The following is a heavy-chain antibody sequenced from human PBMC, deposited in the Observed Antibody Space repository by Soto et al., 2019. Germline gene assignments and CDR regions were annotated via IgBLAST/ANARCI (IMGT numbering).Heavy chain of an antibody. J-gene: IGHJ3*02. CDR3: ARCMRALRTDDVFDI. CDR1: GDTFNKFG. CDR2: IIPMYGAA. Sequence: QVQLVQSGAEVKKPGSSVTVSCKASGDTFNKFGISWVRQAPGQGLEWMGGIIPMYGAANSAQKFRDRVSITADESTSTVYMYLSSLISEDTAVYFCARCMRALRTDDVFDIWGTGTGVTVSS. V-gene: IGHV1-69*01.